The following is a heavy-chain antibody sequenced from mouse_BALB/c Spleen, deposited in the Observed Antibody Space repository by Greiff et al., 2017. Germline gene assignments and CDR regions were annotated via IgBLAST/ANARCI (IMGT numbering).Heavy chain of an antibody. CDR1: GFTFSSFG. CDR3: ARGGSSVFDY. Sequence: EVKLVESGGGLVQPGGSRKLSCAASGFTFSSFGMHWVRQAPEKGLEWVAYISSGSSTIYYADTVKGRFTISRDNPKNTLFLQMTSLRSEDTAMYCCARGGSSVFDYWGQGTTLTVSS. J-gene: IGHJ2*01. CDR2: ISSGSSTI. V-gene: IGHV5-17*02. D-gene: IGHD1-1*01.